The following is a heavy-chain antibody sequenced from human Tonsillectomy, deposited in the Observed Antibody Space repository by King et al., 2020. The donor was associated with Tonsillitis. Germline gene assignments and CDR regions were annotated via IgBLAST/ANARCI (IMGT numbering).Heavy chain of an antibody. J-gene: IGHJ4*02. Sequence: VQLVESGGGLVQPGGSLRLSCAASGFTFSSYEMNWFRQAPGKGLGWVSSISRSGSALYYADSLGGRFTVSRDKAKNSVYLQLNSLRAEDTAVYYCARDRKHPPAFDYWGQGTLVTVSS. CDR1: GFTFSSYE. CDR2: ISRSGSAL. V-gene: IGHV3-48*03. CDR3: ARDRKHPPAFDY.